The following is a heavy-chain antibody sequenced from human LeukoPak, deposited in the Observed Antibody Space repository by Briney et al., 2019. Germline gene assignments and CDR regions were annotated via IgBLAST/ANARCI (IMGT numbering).Heavy chain of an antibody. CDR1: GYTFTNYH. D-gene: IGHD2-21*02. CDR3: ARDRNCGGDCSEGAFDI. J-gene: IGHJ3*02. Sequence: GASVKVSCKASGYTFTNYHIYWVRQSPGQGLEWMGIISPSGGSTSSAQKFQGRVTMTRDTSTSTVYMELSSLRFDDTAVYYCARDRNCGGDCSEGAFDIWGQGTMVTVSS. V-gene: IGHV1-46*01. CDR2: ISPSGGST.